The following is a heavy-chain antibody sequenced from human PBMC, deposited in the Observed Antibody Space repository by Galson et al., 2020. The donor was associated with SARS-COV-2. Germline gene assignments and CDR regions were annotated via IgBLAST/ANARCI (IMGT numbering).Heavy chain of an antibody. D-gene: IGHD5-18*01. CDR1: GGSISSGGYY. J-gene: IGHJ3*02. CDR3: ARARLAMVTVDAFDI. V-gene: IGHV4-31*03. Sequence: SETLSLTCTVSGGSISSGGYYWSWIRQHPGKGPEWIGYIYYSGSTYYNPSLKSRVTISVDTSKNQFSLKLSSVTAADTAVYYCARARLAMVTVDAFDIWGQGTMVTVSS. CDR2: IYYSGST.